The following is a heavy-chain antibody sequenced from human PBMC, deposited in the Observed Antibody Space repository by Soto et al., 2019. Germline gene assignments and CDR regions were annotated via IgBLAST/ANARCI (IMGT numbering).Heavy chain of an antibody. CDR2: IYYSGST. J-gene: IGHJ6*02. V-gene: IGHV4-59*01. CDR1: GGSISSYY. CDR3: ARYCSGGSFYPPRGMDV. Sequence: QVQLQESGPGLVKPSETLSLTCTVSGGSISSYYWSWIRQPPGKGLEWIGYIYYSGSTNYNPSLNSPVTLSVHTSKNQFSLQLSSVTAADTAVYYCARYCSGGSFYPPRGMDVWGQGTTVTVSS. D-gene: IGHD2-15*01.